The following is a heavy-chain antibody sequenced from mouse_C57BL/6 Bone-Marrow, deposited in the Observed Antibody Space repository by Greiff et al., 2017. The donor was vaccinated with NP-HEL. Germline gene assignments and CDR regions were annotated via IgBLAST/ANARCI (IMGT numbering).Heavy chain of an antibody. CDR3: ASTAQGTCHWYFDV. V-gene: IGHV5-12*01. CDR2: ISNGGGST. CDR1: GFTFSDYY. D-gene: IGHD3-2*02. J-gene: IGHJ1*03. Sequence: EVMLVESGGGLVQPGGSLKLSCAASGFTFSDYYMYWVRQTPEKRLEWVAYISNGGGSTYYPDTVKGRFTISRDNAKNTLYLQMSRLKSEDTAKYYCASTAQGTCHWYFDVWGTGTTVTVSS.